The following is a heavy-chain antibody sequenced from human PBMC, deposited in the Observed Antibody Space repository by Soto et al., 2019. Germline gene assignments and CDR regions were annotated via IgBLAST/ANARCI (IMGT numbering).Heavy chain of an antibody. D-gene: IGHD3-10*01. CDR3: ARVGSGRFDP. J-gene: IGHJ5*02. V-gene: IGHV4-59*01. Sequence: QVQLQELGPGLVKPSETLSLTCTVSGGSISSYYWSWIRQPPGKGLEWIGYIYYSGSTNYNPSLKSRVTISVDTSKNQFSLKLSSVTAADTAVYYCARVGSGRFDPWGQGTLVTVSS. CDR2: IYYSGST. CDR1: GGSISSYY.